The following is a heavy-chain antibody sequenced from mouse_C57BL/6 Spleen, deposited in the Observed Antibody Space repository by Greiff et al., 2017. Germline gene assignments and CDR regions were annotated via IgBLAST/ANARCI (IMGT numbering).Heavy chain of an antibody. CDR1: GFTFTDYY. V-gene: IGHV7-3*01. Sequence: EVQLVESGGGLVQPGGSLSLSCAASGFTFTDYYMSWVRQPPGKALEWLGFIRNKANGYTTEYSAAVKGRFTISRDNSQSILYLQMNALRAEDSATYYCARLSDGYSVGYFDVWGTGTTVTVSS. CDR3: ARLSDGYSVGYFDV. D-gene: IGHD2-3*01. J-gene: IGHJ1*03. CDR2: IRNKANGYTT.